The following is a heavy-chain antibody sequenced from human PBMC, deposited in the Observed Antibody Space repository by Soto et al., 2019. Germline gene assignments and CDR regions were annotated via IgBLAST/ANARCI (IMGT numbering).Heavy chain of an antibody. CDR1: GFPFSRYD. CDR3: AKDADFDTRNLHH. V-gene: IGHV3-30*18. CDR2: ISHDGSNT. D-gene: IGHD3-22*01. Sequence: QVQLEESGGGVVQPGRSLRLSCTASGFPFSRYDIHWVRQVPGRGLEWVALISHDGSNTDYLDSVKGRFIISRDNSEYPVYLQMPSLRTEDTALYYCAKDADFDTRNLHHWSKGSLVTFSS. J-gene: IGHJ5*02.